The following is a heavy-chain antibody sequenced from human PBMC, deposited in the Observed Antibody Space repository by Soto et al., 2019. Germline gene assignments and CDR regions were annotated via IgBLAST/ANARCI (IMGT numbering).Heavy chain of an antibody. Sequence: ASVKVSCKASGYTFTSYGISWVRQAPGQGLEWMGWISAYNGNTNYAQKLQGRVTMTTDTFTSTAYMELRSLRSDDTAVYYCARGRQWLVYDAFDIWGQGTMVTVSS. V-gene: IGHV1-18*01. J-gene: IGHJ3*02. D-gene: IGHD6-19*01. CDR1: GYTFTSYG. CDR3: ARGRQWLVYDAFDI. CDR2: ISAYNGNT.